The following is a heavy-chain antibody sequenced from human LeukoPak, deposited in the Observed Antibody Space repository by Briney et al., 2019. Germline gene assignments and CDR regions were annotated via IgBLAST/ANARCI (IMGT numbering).Heavy chain of an antibody. CDR3: AKDWGYCSSTSCPIGPNWFDP. Sequence: GGSLRLSCAASGFTFDDYAMHWVRQAPGKGLAWVSGISWNSGSIGYADSVKGRFTISRDNAKNSLYLQMNSLRAEDTALYYCAKDWGYCSSTSCPIGPNWFDPWGQGTLVTVSS. CDR1: GFTFDDYA. V-gene: IGHV3-9*01. J-gene: IGHJ5*02. D-gene: IGHD2-2*01. CDR2: ISWNSGSI.